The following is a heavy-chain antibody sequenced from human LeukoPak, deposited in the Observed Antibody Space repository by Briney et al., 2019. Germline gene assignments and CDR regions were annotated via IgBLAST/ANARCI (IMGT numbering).Heavy chain of an antibody. CDR2: LSGSGGDT. CDR3: AKDRRKLGTFEY. V-gene: IGHV3-23*01. D-gene: IGHD7-27*01. CDR1: GFIFSSYA. Sequence: GGSLRLSCAASGFIFSSYAMSWVRQAPGKGLEWVVTLSGSGGDTYYADSVKGRFTVSRDNAHNSLHLQMDSLRAEDTAVYFCAKDRRKLGTFEYWGQGTLVTVSS. J-gene: IGHJ4*02.